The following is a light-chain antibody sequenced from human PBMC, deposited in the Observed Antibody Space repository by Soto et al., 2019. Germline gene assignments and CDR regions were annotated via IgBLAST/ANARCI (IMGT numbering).Light chain of an antibody. V-gene: IGLV4-69*01. CDR2: FDSDGRH. Sequence: QPVLTQSPSASASLGASVKLTCTLSSGNSSYAIAWHQQQPEKGPRHLMKFDSDGRHTKGDGIPDRFSGSSSGAERYLTISSLQSEDEADYYCQTWDTGTVVFGGGTKLTVL. J-gene: IGLJ2*01. CDR1: SGNSSYA. CDR3: QTWDTGTVV.